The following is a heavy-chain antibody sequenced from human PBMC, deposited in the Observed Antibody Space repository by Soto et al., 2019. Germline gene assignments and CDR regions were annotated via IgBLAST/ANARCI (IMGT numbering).Heavy chain of an antibody. Sequence: PGGSLRLSCAVSGFTFADFAMSWVRQAQGKWLEWVSGLTVNGGDTYYADSVKGRFTISRDNSKNTLYLQMNSLRAEDTAIYYCAKVHGQSSSPWYGIDFDYWGQGTLVTVSS. CDR2: LTVNGGDT. J-gene: IGHJ4*02. V-gene: IGHV3-23*01. D-gene: IGHD6-13*01. CDR1: GFTFADFA. CDR3: AKVHGQSSSPWYGIDFDY.